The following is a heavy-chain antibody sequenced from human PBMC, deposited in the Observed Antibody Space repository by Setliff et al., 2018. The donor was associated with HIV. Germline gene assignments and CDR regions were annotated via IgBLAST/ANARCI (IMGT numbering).Heavy chain of an antibody. D-gene: IGHD3-10*01. CDR2: IRSKDNSYAT. CDR1: GFTFSGSA. Sequence: PGESLKISCAASGFTFSGSAIHWVRQAPGKGLEWVGRIRSKDNSYATTYPASLKGRFTISRDDSKNTAYLQMYSLKTEDTAVYYCTRRLIDTYYYESGTYPSMDVWGKGTTVT. V-gene: IGHV3-73*01. J-gene: IGHJ6*03. CDR3: TRRLIDTYYYESGTYPSMDV.